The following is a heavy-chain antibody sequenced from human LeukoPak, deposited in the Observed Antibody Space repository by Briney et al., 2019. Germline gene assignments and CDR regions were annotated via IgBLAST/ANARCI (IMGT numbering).Heavy chain of an antibody. V-gene: IGHV4-39*01. Sequence: SETLSLTCTVSGGSISSSSYYWGWIRQPPGKGLEWIGSIYYSGSTYYNPSLKSRVTISVDTSKNQFSLKLSSVTAADTAVYYCARQTTVVPAAMDFDYWGQGTLVTVSS. CDR2: IYYSGST. CDR3: ARQTTVVPAAMDFDY. D-gene: IGHD2-2*01. J-gene: IGHJ4*02. CDR1: GGSISSSSYY.